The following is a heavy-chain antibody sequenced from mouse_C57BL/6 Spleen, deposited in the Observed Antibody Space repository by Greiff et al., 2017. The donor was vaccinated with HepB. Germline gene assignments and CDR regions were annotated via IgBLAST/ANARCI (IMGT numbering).Heavy chain of an antibody. D-gene: IGHD1-1*01. V-gene: IGHV3-6*01. CDR1: GYSITSGYY. CDR2: ISYDGSN. CDR3: ARDYGRVLYWYFDV. J-gene: IGHJ1*03. Sequence: VQLQQSGPGLVKPSQSLSLTCSVTGYSITSGYYWNWIRQFPGNKLEWMGYISYDGSNNYNPSLKNRISITRDTSKNQFFLKLNSVTTEDTATYYCARDYGRVLYWYFDVWGTGTTVTVSS.